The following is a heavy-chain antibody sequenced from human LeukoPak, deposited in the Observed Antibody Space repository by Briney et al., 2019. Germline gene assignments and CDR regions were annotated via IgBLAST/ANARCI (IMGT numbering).Heavy chain of an antibody. V-gene: IGHV4-4*09. CDR3: ARQGWGKNWFDP. J-gene: IGHJ5*02. D-gene: IGHD3-16*01. CDR1: GGSISSYY. Sequence: SETLSLTCTVSGGSISSYYWSWIRQPPGKGLEWIGYIYTSGSTNYNPSLKSRVTISVDMSKNHFSLKLSSVTAADTAVYYCARQGWGKNWFDPWGQGTLVTVSS. CDR2: IYTSGST.